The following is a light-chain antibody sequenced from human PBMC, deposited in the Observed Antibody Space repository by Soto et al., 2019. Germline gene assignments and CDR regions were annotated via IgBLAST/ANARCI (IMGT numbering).Light chain of an antibody. Sequence: DIQMTQFPSTLSATVGDSVTITCRASQPISGFLAWYQQKPGKAPKLLIYDVSSLQSGVPSRSSGSGSGKEIALPICSLPPEAFAAHAAQQHNSPRTFGQGTKVDIK. J-gene: IGKJ1*01. CDR1: QPISGF. V-gene: IGKV1-5*01. CDR3: QQHNSPRT. CDR2: DVS.